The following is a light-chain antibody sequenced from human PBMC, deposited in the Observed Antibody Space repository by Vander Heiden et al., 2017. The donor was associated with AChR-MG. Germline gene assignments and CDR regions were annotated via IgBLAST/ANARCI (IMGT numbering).Light chain of an antibody. CDR2: AAS. CDR1: QGIGSY. J-gene: IGKJ3*01. CDR3: QHLNSYPLT. Sequence: DIQLTQSPSFLSASVGDRVTITCRASQGIGSYLAWYQQKPGKAPNLLIYAASTLQSGVPSRFSGSGSGTEFTLTISSLQPEDFATYYCQHLNSYPLTFGPGTKVDIK. V-gene: IGKV1-9*01.